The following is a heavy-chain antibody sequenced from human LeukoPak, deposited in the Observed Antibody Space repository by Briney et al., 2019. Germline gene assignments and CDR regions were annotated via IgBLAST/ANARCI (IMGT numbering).Heavy chain of an antibody. D-gene: IGHD5-12*01. Sequence: GGSLRLSCAASGFTSSSYWMSWVRQAPGKGLEWVANIKQDGSEKYYVDSVKGRFTISRDNAKNSLYLQMNSLRAEDTAVYYCARGGVAIDAFDIWGQGTMVTVSS. CDR3: ARGGVAIDAFDI. CDR1: GFTSSSYW. J-gene: IGHJ3*02. CDR2: IKQDGSEK. V-gene: IGHV3-7*03.